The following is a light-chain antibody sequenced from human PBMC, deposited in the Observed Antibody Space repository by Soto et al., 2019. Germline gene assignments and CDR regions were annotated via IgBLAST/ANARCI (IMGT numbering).Light chain of an antibody. CDR2: DVS. CDR3: SSYTSSSTLV. V-gene: IGLV2-14*01. CDR1: SSDVGGYNY. Sequence: QSVLTQPASVSGSPGQSITISCTGTSSDVGGYNYVSWYQQHPGKAPKLMIYDVSNRPSGVSNRFSGSKSGNTASLTISGLQAEGEADYYCSSYTSSSTLVLGGGTKLTVL. J-gene: IGLJ2*01.